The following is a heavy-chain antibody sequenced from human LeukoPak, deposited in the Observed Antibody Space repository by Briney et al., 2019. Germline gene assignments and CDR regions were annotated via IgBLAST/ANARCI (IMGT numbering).Heavy chain of an antibody. D-gene: IGHD1-26*01. J-gene: IGHJ4*02. CDR1: GGSISSYY. CDR3: ARSGSYHHNYFDY. V-gene: IGHV4-59*08. Sequence: SETLSLTCTVSGGSISSYYWSWNRQPPGKGLEWIAYISDIGSINYNPSLKSRVTISLDTSKNQFSLKLSSVTAADTAVYYCARSGSYHHNYFDYWGQGTLVTVSS. CDR2: ISDIGSI.